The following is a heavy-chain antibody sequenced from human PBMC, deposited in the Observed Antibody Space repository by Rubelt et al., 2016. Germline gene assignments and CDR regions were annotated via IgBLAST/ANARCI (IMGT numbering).Heavy chain of an antibody. CDR1: TFSSYA. Sequence: TFSSYAISWVRQAPGQGLEWMGGIIPIFGTANYAQKFQGRVTITADESTSTAYMELSSLRSEDTAVDYCARKSYGDTGYYFDYWGQGTLVTVSS. CDR2: IIPIFGTA. D-gene: IGHD4-17*01. CDR3: ARKSYGDTGYYFDY. V-gene: IGHV1-69*01. J-gene: IGHJ4*02.